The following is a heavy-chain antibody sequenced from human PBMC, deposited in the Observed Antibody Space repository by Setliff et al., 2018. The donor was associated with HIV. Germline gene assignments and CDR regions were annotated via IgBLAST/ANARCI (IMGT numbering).Heavy chain of an antibody. CDR1: GFTFSWYP. CDR3: ARDRKFGSSGHYYYYMDV. Sequence: PGGFLRLSCAGSGFTFSWYPMHWVRQAPGKGLEWVALISHDGSYKYYADSVQGRFTISRDNSKNTLSLQMNSLRAGDTAVYYCARDRKFGSSGHYYYYMDVWGKGTTVTVSS. V-gene: IGHV3-30*04. D-gene: IGHD6-6*01. J-gene: IGHJ6*03. CDR2: ISHDGSYK.